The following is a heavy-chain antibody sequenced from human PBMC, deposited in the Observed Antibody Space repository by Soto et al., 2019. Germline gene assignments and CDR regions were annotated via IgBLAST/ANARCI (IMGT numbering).Heavy chain of an antibody. J-gene: IGHJ4*02. Sequence: GGSLRLSCAASGFTFSSYTMNWVRQAPGKGLEWISFIRGTTNTISYSDSVEGRFTISSDNAKSSMYLQMNSLRDEDTAVYYCVRDHAWAFDYWGQGILVTVSS. V-gene: IGHV3-48*02. CDR2: IRGTTNTI. CDR3: VRDHAWAFDY. D-gene: IGHD1-26*01. CDR1: GFTFSSYT.